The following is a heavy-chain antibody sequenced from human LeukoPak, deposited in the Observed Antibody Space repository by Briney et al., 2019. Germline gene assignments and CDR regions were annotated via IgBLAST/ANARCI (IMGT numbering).Heavy chain of an antibody. CDR3: ARFAVHRRITVAGPFGLDY. D-gene: IGHD6-19*01. V-gene: IGHV1-46*01. Sequence: ASVKVSCKGSGYIFTSYNIYWVRQAPGQGLEWMGIINPSGGSTNYAQKFQGRVTMTRDTSTSTVYMELSSLRSEDTAVYYCARFAVHRRITVAGPFGLDYWGQGTLVSLSS. CDR1: GYIFTSYN. CDR2: INPSGGST. J-gene: IGHJ4*02.